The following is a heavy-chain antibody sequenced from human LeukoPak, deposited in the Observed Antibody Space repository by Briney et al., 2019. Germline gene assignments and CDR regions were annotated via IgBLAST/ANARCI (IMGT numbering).Heavy chain of an antibody. CDR3: ARVFRPSLTVFIIRGAFDI. D-gene: IGHD3-3*01. CDR1: GFTFGSYS. V-gene: IGHV3-30*04. J-gene: IGHJ3*02. CDR2: ISYDGKMK. Sequence: GGSLRLSCVASGFTFGSYSMHWVRQAPGKGLEWVAVISYDGKMKSYADSVKGRFSASRDNYENTLYLQMNSLRVEDTAVYYCARVFRPSLTVFIIRGAFDIWGQGTMVTVSS.